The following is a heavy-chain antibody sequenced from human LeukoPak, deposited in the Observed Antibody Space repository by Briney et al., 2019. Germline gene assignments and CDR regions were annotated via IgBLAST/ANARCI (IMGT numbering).Heavy chain of an antibody. Sequence: ASVKVSCKSSGYTVSSYGISWVRQAPGQGLEWMGWISVHNGDTKYAQKFQDRVIMTTDTSTSTAYMELWGLRSDETAVYYCARDQYDSVWGSHRPYFDYWGQGPLVTLAS. CDR2: ISVHNGDT. CDR3: ARDQYDSVWGSHRPYFDY. CDR1: GYTVSSYG. J-gene: IGHJ4*02. D-gene: IGHD3-16*01. V-gene: IGHV1-18*01.